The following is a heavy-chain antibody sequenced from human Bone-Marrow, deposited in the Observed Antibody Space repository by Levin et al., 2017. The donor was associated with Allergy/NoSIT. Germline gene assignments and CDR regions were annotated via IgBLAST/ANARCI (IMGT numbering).Heavy chain of an antibody. CDR1: GFTFSIYG. Sequence: GESLKISCAASGFTFSIYGMHWVRQAPGKGLEWVAVVWYDGNGKYYVDSVKGRFTISKDNSKNTVYLQMNSLRADDTAVYYCVMEEARGGNGGFDSWGQGTMVTVSS. J-gene: IGHJ3*02. CDR2: VWYDGNGK. CDR3: VMEEARGGNGGFDS. D-gene: IGHD2-8*01. V-gene: IGHV3-33*01.